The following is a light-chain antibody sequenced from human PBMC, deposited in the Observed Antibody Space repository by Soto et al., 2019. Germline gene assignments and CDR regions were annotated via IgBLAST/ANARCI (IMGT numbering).Light chain of an antibody. CDR1: SSDVGGYNY. CDR2: DVS. J-gene: IGLJ3*02. CDR3: SSYTSSSPWV. Sequence: QSALTQPASVSGSPGQSITISCTGTSSDVGGYNYVSWYQQHPGKAPKLMIYDVSNRPSGVSNRFSGSKSGNTASLTISGPQAEDEADYYCSSYTSSSPWVFGGGTKVTVL. V-gene: IGLV2-14*01.